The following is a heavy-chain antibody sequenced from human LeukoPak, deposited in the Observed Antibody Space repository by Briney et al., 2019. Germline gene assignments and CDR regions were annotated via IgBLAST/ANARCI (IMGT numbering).Heavy chain of an antibody. Sequence: ASVKVSCKASGYTFTSYGISWVRQAPGQGLEWMGWISGYNGNTNYAQKLQGRVTMTTDTSTSTAYMELRSLRSDDTAVYYCARERGYSGYDNNWFDPWGQGTLVTVSS. CDR1: GYTFTSYG. CDR2: ISGYNGNT. CDR3: ARERGYSGYDNNWFDP. D-gene: IGHD5-12*01. J-gene: IGHJ5*02. V-gene: IGHV1-18*01.